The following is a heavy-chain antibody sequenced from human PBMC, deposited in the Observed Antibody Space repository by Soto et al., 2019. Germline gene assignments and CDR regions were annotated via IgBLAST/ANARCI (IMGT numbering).Heavy chain of an antibody. CDR2: ISSSSSYT. V-gene: IGHV3-11*06. Sequence: GSLRLSCAASGFTFSDYYMSWIRQAPGKGLEWVSYISSSSSYTNYADSVKGRFTISRDNAKNSLYLQMNSLRAEDTAVYYCARSPRDTMIVVVIRNFDYWGQGTLVTVSS. D-gene: IGHD3-22*01. J-gene: IGHJ4*02. CDR3: ARSPRDTMIVVVIRNFDY. CDR1: GFTFSDYY.